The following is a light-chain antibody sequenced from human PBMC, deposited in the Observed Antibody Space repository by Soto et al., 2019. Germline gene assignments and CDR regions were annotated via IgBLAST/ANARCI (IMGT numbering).Light chain of an antibody. CDR2: EVS. CDR1: SSDVGGYNY. CDR3: SSYTSSSTWV. Sequence: QSALTQPASVSGSPGQSITISCTGTSSDVGGYNYVSWYQQHPGKAPKLMIHEVSNRPSGVSDRFSGSKSGNTASLTISGRQAEDEADYYCSSYTSSSTWVFGGGTKLTVL. V-gene: IGLV2-14*01. J-gene: IGLJ3*02.